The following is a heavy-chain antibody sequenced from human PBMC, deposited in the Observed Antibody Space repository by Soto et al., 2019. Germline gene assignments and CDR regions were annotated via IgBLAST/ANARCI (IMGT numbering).Heavy chain of an antibody. D-gene: IGHD3-10*01. V-gene: IGHV4-59*01. J-gene: IGHJ3*02. Sequence: SETLSLTCTVSGGSLSSYYWSWIRQPPGKGLEWIGYIYYSGSTNYNPSLKSRVTISVDTSKNQFSLKLSSVTAADTAVYYCARFKGTNSAFDIWGQGTMVTVSS. CDR2: IYYSGST. CDR1: GGSLSSYY. CDR3: ARFKGTNSAFDI.